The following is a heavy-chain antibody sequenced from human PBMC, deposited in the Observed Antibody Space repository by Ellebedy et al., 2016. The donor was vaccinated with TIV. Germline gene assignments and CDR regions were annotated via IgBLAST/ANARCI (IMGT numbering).Heavy chain of an antibody. Sequence: PGGSLRLSCAASGFTFSSYGMHWVRQAPGKGLEWVAVIWFDGSNKYHADSVKGRFTISRDNSKNTLYLQMNSLRAEDTAVYYCARGVYDSSDYYPFDYWGQGTLVTVSS. CDR3: ARGVYDSSDYYPFDY. CDR1: GFTFSSYG. J-gene: IGHJ4*02. CDR2: IWFDGSNK. V-gene: IGHV3-33*08. D-gene: IGHD3-22*01.